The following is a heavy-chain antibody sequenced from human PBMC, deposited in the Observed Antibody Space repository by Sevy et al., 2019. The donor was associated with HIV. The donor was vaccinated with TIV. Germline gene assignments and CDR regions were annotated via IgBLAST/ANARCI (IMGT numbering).Heavy chain of an antibody. J-gene: IGHJ3*02. CDR1: GFTFSSYA. CDR3: ARGGVATIINDAFDI. CDR2: ISSNGGST. D-gene: IGHD5-12*01. Sequence: LSLTCAGSGFTFSSYAMHWVRQAPGKGLEYVSAISSNGGSTYYADSVKGRFTISRDNSKNTRYLQMGSLRAEDMAVYYSARGGVATIINDAFDIWGQGTMVTVSS. V-gene: IGHV3-64*02.